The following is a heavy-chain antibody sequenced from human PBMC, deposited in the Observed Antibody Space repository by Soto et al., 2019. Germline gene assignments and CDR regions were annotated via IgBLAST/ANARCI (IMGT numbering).Heavy chain of an antibody. Sequence: SETLSLTCTVSGGSISSGDYYWSWIRQPPGKGLEWIGYIYYSGSTYYNPSLKSRVTISVDTSKNQFSLKLSSVTAADTAVYYCARDGPYGDYANPVGYYGMDVWGQGTTVTVSS. CDR2: IYYSGST. V-gene: IGHV4-30-4*01. CDR1: GGSISSGDYY. D-gene: IGHD4-17*01. CDR3: ARDGPYGDYANPVGYYGMDV. J-gene: IGHJ6*02.